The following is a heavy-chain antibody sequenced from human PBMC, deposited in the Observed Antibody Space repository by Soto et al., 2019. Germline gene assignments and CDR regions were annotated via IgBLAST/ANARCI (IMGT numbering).Heavy chain of an antibody. D-gene: IGHD1-20*01. CDR2: IYTDGTT. CDR3: ARDRGNWNDGGAFFDY. J-gene: IGHJ4*02. Sequence: EVQLVESGGDLVQPGGSLRLSCAASGFTVSYNYMSWVRQAPEKGLEGVAVIYTDGTTYYADSVKGRFTISRDNSKSTLYLQMNSLRAEDTAVYYCARDRGNWNDGGAFFDYWGQGTLVTVSS. CDR1: GFTVSYNY. V-gene: IGHV3-66*01.